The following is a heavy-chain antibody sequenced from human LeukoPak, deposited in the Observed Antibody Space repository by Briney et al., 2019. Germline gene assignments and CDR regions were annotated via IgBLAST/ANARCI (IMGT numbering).Heavy chain of an antibody. CDR1: GFTFSSYA. CDR3: ARVRDTASLAFDI. D-gene: IGHD5-18*01. J-gene: IGHJ3*02. Sequence: GGSLRLSCAASGFTFSSYAMHWVRQAPGKGLEWVAVISYDGSNKYYADSVKGRFTISRDNSKNTLYLQMNSLRAEGTAVYYCARVRDTASLAFDIWGQGTMVTVSS. V-gene: IGHV3-30-3*01. CDR2: ISYDGSNK.